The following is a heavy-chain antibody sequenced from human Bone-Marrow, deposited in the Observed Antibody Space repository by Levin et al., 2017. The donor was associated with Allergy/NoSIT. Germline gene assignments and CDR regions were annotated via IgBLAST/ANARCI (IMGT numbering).Heavy chain of an antibody. D-gene: IGHD6-13*01. Sequence: GGSLRLSCAASGFTFSSYGMHWVRQAPGKGLEWVAVIWYDGSNKYYADSVKGRFTISRDNSKNTLYLQMNSLRAEDTAVYYCARDYGEQQLVDWFDPWGQGTLVTVSS. V-gene: IGHV3-33*01. CDR3: ARDYGEQQLVDWFDP. CDR1: GFTFSSYG. J-gene: IGHJ5*02. CDR2: IWYDGSNK.